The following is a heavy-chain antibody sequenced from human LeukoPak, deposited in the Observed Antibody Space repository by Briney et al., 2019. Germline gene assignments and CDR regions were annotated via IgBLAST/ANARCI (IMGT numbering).Heavy chain of an antibody. Sequence: GRSLRLSCAASGFTFSNYGMHWVRQAPGKGLEWVAVISYDGSKKYYADSVKGRFTISRDNSKNTLYLQMNSLKPEDTAVYYCARDFGAGWEEPKYSFDYWGQGILVTVSS. CDR1: GFTFSNYG. CDR2: ISYDGSKK. D-gene: IGHD3-10*01. CDR3: ARDFGAGWEEPKYSFDY. J-gene: IGHJ4*02. V-gene: IGHV3-30*03.